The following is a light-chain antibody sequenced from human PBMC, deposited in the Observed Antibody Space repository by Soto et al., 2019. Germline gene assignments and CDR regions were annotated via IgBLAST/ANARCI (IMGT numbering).Light chain of an antibody. V-gene: IGKV1-5*01. CDR3: QQYNSYPWT. CDR2: DAS. J-gene: IGKJ1*01. Sequence: DIQMTQSPSTLSASVGDRVTITCRASQSISSWLAWYQQKPGKAPKLLIYDASSLESGVPSRFSGSGSGTEFTLSSSGLQPDAFATYYCQQYNSYPWTFGQGTKVEIK. CDR1: QSISSW.